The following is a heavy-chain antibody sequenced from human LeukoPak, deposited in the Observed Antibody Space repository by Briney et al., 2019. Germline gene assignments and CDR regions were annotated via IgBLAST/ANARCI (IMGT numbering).Heavy chain of an antibody. D-gene: IGHD3-3*01. J-gene: IGHJ4*02. Sequence: GGSLRLSCTASGFTFGDYAMSWFRQAPGKGLEWVANIKQDGSEKYYVDSVKGRFTISRDNAKNSLYLQMNSLRAEDTAVYYCARVGPLYYDFWSGYPNPGRFDCWGQGTLVTVSS. CDR2: IKQDGSEK. CDR1: GFTFGDYA. CDR3: ARVGPLYYDFWSGYPNPGRFDC. V-gene: IGHV3-7*04.